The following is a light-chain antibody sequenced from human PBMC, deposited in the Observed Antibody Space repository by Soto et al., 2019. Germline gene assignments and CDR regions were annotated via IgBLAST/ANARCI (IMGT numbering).Light chain of an antibody. CDR2: DDS. CDR3: QVWDSSSVHVV. CDR1: NIGSKS. J-gene: IGLJ2*01. V-gene: IGLV3-21*02. Sequence: SYELTQPPSVSVAAGETARITCGGNNIGSKSVHWYQQKPGQAPVLVVYDDSDPPSGIPERFSGSNSGNTATLTISRVEAGDEADYYCQVWDSSSVHVVFCGGTKLTVL.